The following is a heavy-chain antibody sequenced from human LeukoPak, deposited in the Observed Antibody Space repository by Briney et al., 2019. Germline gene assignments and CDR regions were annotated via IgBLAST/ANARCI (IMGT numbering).Heavy chain of an antibody. V-gene: IGHV1-8*03. CDR1: GYTFTGYY. CDR2: MNPNSGNT. CDR3: ASNVDTAMVDAFDI. D-gene: IGHD5-18*01. J-gene: IGHJ3*02. Sequence: ASVKVSCKASGYTFTGYYMHWVRQAPGQGLEWRGWMNPNSGNTGYAQKFQGRVTITRNTSISTAYMELSSLRSEDTAVYYCASNVDTAMVDAFDIWGQGTMVTVSS.